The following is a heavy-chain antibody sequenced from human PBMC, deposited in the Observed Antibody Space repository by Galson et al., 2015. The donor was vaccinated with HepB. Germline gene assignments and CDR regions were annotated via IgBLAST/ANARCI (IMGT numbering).Heavy chain of an antibody. V-gene: IGHV3-49*03. D-gene: IGHD2-2*01. CDR3: TRVRPWALAVVPAAPFDY. Sequence: SLRLSCAASGFTFGDYAMSWFRQAPGKGLEWVGFIRSKAYGGTTEYAASVKGRFTISRDDSKSIAYLQMNSLKTEDTAVYYCTRVRPWALAVVPAAPFDYWGQGTLVTVSS. J-gene: IGHJ4*02. CDR1: GFTFGDYA. CDR2: IRSKAYGGTT.